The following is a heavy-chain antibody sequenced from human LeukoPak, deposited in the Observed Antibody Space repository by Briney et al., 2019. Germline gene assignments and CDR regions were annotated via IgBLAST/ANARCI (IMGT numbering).Heavy chain of an antibody. CDR1: GFTFSSYS. J-gene: IGHJ4*02. Sequence: GGSLRLSCAASGFTFSSYSMNWVRQAPGKGLEWVSYISSSSSTIYYADSVKGRFTISRDNAKNSLYLQMNSLKAEDTAVYYCARGPTSGWSFFVDYWGQGTLVTVSS. V-gene: IGHV3-48*01. CDR3: ARGPTSGWSFFVDY. D-gene: IGHD6-19*01. CDR2: ISSSSSTI.